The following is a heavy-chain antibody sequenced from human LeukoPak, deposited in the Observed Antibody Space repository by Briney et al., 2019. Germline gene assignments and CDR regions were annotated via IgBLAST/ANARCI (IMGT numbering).Heavy chain of an antibody. CDR1: GYSISSGYY. V-gene: IGHV4-38-2*02. CDR3: ARHTPVCSGGSCRHWFDP. Sequence: SETLSLTCTVSGYSISSGYYWGWIRQPPGKGLEWIGSIYHSGSTYCNPSLKSRVTISVDTSKNQFSLKLSSVTAADTAVYYCARHTPVCSGGSCRHWFDPWGQGTLVTVSS. CDR2: IYHSGST. J-gene: IGHJ5*02. D-gene: IGHD2-15*01.